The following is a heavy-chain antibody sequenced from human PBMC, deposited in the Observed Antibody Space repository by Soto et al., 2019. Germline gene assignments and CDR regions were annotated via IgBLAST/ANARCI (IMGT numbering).Heavy chain of an antibody. Sequence: EVQLVESGGGLVKPGGSLRLSCAASGFSFSNYYLNWVRQAPGKGLEWVSSISGDSSYIYYTDSLKGRFTISRDTAKSSLFLQMNSLRAEDTAVYYCVTSYSSASWYFQDWGQGTQVTVSS. J-gene: IGHJ1*01. V-gene: IGHV3-21*02. CDR1: GFSFSNYY. CDR2: ISGDSSYI. CDR3: VTSYSSASWYFQD. D-gene: IGHD6-6*01.